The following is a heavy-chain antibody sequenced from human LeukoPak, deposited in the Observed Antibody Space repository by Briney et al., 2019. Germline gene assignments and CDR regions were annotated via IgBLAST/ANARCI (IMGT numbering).Heavy chain of an antibody. CDR1: GFTFSSYS. V-gene: IGHV3-21*01. CDR3: ARDREFDY. Sequence: GGSLRLSCAASGFTFSSYSMNWVRQAPGKGLEWVSSISSRSSYIYYADSVKGRFTISRDNAKNSLYLQMNSLRAEDTAVYYCARDREFDYWGQGTLVTVSS. D-gene: IGHD1-26*01. CDR2: ISSRSSYI. J-gene: IGHJ4*02.